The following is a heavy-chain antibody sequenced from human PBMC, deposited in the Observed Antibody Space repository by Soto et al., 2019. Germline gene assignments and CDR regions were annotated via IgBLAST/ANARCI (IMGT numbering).Heavy chain of an antibody. CDR2: IVPVFGTA. CDR1: GGTFTSYA. Sequence: QVQLLQSWAEVKKPGSSVKVSCKASGGTFTSYAISWVRQAPGQGLGWMGGIVPVFGTATFAQRFQDRGSITTDRTASTAYWDMSDVSYDETAVYNCPRSTLCSRAPSTRGGMDVWGPATSVIVSS. J-gene: IGHJ6*02. D-gene: IGHD2-15*01. V-gene: IGHV1-69*06. CDR3: PRSTLCSRAPSTRGGMDV.